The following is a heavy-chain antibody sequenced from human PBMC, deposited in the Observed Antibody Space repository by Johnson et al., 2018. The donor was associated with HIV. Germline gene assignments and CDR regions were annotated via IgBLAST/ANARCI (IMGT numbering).Heavy chain of an antibody. V-gene: IGHV3-30*04. CDR1: GFTFRSYA. Sequence: QVQLVESGGGVVQPGRSLRLSCAASGFTFRSYAMHWVRQATGKGLEWVAVISYDGSNKYYADSVKGRFTISRDNSKNTLYLQMNSPRVEDTAVYYCARVRSGRENAFDIWGQGTMVTVSS. CDR2: ISYDGSNK. CDR3: ARVRSGRENAFDI. J-gene: IGHJ3*02. D-gene: IGHD1-26*01.